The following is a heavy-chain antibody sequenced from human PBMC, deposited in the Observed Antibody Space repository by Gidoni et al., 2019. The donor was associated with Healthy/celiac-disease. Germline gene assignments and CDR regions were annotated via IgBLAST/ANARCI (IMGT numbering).Heavy chain of an antibody. CDR2: IWYDGSNK. D-gene: IGHD5-18*01. V-gene: IGHV3-33*01. Sequence: QVQLVESGGGVFQPGRSLRLYCAASGFTFSSYAMHWVRQAPGKGLEWVAVIWYDGSNKYYEDSVKGRFTISRDKSKNTLYLQMNSLRAEDTAVYYCARDAYSYGYHPDYWGQGTLVTVSS. J-gene: IGHJ4*02. CDR3: ARDAYSYGYHPDY. CDR1: GFTFSSYA.